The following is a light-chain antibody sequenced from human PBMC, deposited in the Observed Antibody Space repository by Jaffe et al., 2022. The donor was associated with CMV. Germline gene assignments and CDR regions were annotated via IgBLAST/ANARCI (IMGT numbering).Light chain of an antibody. CDR1: QSVSNH. V-gene: IGKV3-15*01. CDR2: GTS. CDR3: QQYDNWPRT. Sequence: EIVMTQSPATLSVSPGGRATLSCWASQSVSNHLAWYQQRPGQAPRLLMYGTSTRATGIPARFSGSGSGTEFTLTISSLQSEDFAVYYCQQYDNWPRTFGQGTKVEIE. J-gene: IGKJ1*01.